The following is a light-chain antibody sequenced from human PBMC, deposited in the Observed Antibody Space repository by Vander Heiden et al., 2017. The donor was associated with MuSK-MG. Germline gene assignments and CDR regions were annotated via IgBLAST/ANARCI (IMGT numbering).Light chain of an antibody. CDR1: SSDVGGYNY. Sequence: QSALTQPASVSGSPGQSITISCTGTSSDVGGYNYVSWYQQHPGKAPKLMIYDVSNRPSGVPNRFSGSKSGNTASLTISGLQAEDEAHYYCSSYTSSSTVVFGGGTTLTVL. CDR2: DVS. V-gene: IGLV2-14*03. CDR3: SSYTSSSTVV. J-gene: IGLJ2*01.